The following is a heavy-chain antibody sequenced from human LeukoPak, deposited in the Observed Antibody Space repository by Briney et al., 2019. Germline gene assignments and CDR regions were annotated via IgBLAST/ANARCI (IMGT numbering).Heavy chain of an antibody. CDR1: GLTFSSFA. D-gene: IGHD4-23*01. J-gene: IGHJ4*02. CDR3: ARPTRESGNSFLIDS. Sequence: TGGSLRLSCAASGLTFSSFAMHWARQAPGKGLEWVAGISYDGSYKHYADSVKGRFTLSRDNPKNTLHLQMDSLRPEDTAVYYCARPTRESGNSFLIDSWGQGTLVTVSS. CDR2: ISYDGSYK. V-gene: IGHV3-30*03.